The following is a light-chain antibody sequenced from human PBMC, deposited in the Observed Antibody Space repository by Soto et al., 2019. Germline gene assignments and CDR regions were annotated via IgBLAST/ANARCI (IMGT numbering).Light chain of an antibody. V-gene: IGKV3-20*01. CDR3: QQYRT. CDR1: QSVSSSY. Sequence: EIVLTQSPGTLSLSPGERAILSCRASQSVSSSYLAWYQQKPGQAPRLLIYGASSRATGIPDRFSGSGSGTDFTLTISRLEPEDFAVYYCQQYRTFGQGTKVEIK. CDR2: GAS. J-gene: IGKJ1*01.